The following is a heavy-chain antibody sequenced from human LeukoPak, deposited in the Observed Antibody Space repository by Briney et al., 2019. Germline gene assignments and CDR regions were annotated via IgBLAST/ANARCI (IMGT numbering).Heavy chain of an antibody. V-gene: IGHV1-18*01. J-gene: IGHJ4*02. CDR1: GYTFTSYG. Sequence: ASVKVSCKASGYTFTSYGISWVRQAPGQGLEWMGWISAYNGNTNYAQKLQGRVTMTTDTSTSTAYMEPRSLRSDDTAVYYCARMGTYYDSSGYYSDYWGQGTLVTVSS. CDR2: ISAYNGNT. D-gene: IGHD3-22*01. CDR3: ARMGTYYDSSGYYSDY.